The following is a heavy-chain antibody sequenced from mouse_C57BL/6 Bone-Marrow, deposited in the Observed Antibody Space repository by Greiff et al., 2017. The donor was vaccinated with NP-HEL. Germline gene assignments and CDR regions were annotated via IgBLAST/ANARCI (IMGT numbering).Heavy chain of an antibody. CDR1: GYTFTSYW. CDR2: IYPSDSET. Sequence: QVQLQQPGAELVRPGSSVKLSCKASGYTFTSYWMDWVKQRPGQGLEWIGNIYPSDSETRYNQKFKDKATLTVDKSSSTAYMQLSSLTSEDSAVYYCARDRYDYDGFDYWGQGTTLTVSS. D-gene: IGHD2-4*01. V-gene: IGHV1-61*01. J-gene: IGHJ2*01. CDR3: ARDRYDYDGFDY.